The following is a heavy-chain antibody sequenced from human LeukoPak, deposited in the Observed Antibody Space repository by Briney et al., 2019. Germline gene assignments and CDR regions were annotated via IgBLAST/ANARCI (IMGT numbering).Heavy chain of an antibody. V-gene: IGHV3-21*01. D-gene: IGHD5-18*01. Sequence: GGSLRLSCAASGFIVSSNYMGWVRQAPGKGLEWVSSITSSSSYRYYADSVKGRFTISRDNAKNSLYLQTNSLRAEDTAVYYCARANVDTAMAFDYWGQGTLVTVSS. J-gene: IGHJ4*02. CDR2: ITSSSSYR. CDR3: ARANVDTAMAFDY. CDR1: GFIVSSNY.